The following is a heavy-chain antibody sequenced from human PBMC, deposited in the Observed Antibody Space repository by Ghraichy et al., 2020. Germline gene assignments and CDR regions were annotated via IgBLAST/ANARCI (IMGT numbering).Heavy chain of an antibody. CDR3: AKDINTRDYYGMDV. D-gene: IGHD2-15*01. CDR2: ISYDGSNK. CDR1: GFTFSSYG. Sequence: GGSLRLSCAASGFTFSSYGMHLVRQAPGKGLEWVAVISYDGSNKYYADSVKGRFTISRDNSKNTLYLQMNSLRAEDTAVYYCAKDINTRDYYGMDVWGQGTTVTVSS. J-gene: IGHJ6*02. V-gene: IGHV3-30*18.